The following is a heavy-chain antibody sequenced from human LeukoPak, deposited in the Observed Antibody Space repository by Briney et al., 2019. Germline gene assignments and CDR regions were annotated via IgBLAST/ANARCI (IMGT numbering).Heavy chain of an antibody. CDR3: ARSGGYYDSSGSDY. Sequence: GGSLRLSCAASGFTFSSYSMNWVRQAPGKGLEWVSSISSSSSYIYYADSVKGRFTISRDNAKNSLYLQMNSLRAEDTALYYCARSGGYYDSSGSDYWGQGTLVTVSS. D-gene: IGHD3-22*01. CDR2: ISSSSSYI. V-gene: IGHV3-21*04. J-gene: IGHJ4*02. CDR1: GFTFSSYS.